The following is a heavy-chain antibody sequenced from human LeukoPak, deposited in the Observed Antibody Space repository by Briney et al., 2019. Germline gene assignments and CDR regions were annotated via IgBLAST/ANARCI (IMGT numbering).Heavy chain of an antibody. J-gene: IGHJ4*02. CDR2: IYTSGST. Sequence: PSQTLSLTCTVSGGSISSGSYYWSWIRQPAGKGLEWIGRIYTSGSTNYNPSLKSRVTISVDTSKNQFSLKLSSVTAADTAVYYCASGVAGTFYWGQGILVTVSS. CDR1: GGSISSGSYY. V-gene: IGHV4-61*02. CDR3: ASGVAGTFY. D-gene: IGHD6-19*01.